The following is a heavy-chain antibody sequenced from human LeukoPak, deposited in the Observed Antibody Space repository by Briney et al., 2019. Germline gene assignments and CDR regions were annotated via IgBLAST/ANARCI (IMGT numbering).Heavy chain of an antibody. Sequence: SETLSLTCTVSGGSISSYYWSWIRQPPGKGLEWIGYIYYSGSTNYNPSLKSRVTISVDTSKNQFSLKLSSVTAADTAVYYYARDLGNMIHDAFDIWGQGTMVTVSS. V-gene: IGHV4-59*01. J-gene: IGHJ3*02. D-gene: IGHD3-16*01. CDR2: IYYSGST. CDR1: GGSISSYY. CDR3: ARDLGNMIHDAFDI.